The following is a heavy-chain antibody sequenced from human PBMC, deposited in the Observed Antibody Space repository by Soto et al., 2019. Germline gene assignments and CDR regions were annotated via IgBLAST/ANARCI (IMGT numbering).Heavy chain of an antibody. V-gene: IGHV1-69*12. CDR2: IIPIFGTA. CDR1: GGTFSSYA. Sequence: QVQLVQSGAEVKKPGSSVKVSCKASGGTFSSYAISWVRQAPGQGLEWMGGIIPIFGTANYAQKFQGRVTVTAYEATSTAYMELSSLRSEDTAVYYCASHRGDSSSWYSPLYGMDVWGQGTTVTVSS. D-gene: IGHD6-13*01. CDR3: ASHRGDSSSWYSPLYGMDV. J-gene: IGHJ6*02.